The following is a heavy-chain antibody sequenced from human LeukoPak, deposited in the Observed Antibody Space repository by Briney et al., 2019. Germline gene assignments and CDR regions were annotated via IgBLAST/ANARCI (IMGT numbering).Heavy chain of an antibody. J-gene: IGHJ4*02. CDR1: GGSISSSSYY. CDR3: ARRRYGSGSPRSEYFDY. Sequence: SETVSLTCTVSGGSISSSSYYWGWIRQPPGKGLEWIGSIYYSGSTYYNPSLKSRVTISVDTSKNQFSLKLSSVTAADTAVYYCARRRYGSGSPRSEYFDYWGQGTLVTVSS. V-gene: IGHV4-39*07. CDR2: IYYSGST. D-gene: IGHD3-10*01.